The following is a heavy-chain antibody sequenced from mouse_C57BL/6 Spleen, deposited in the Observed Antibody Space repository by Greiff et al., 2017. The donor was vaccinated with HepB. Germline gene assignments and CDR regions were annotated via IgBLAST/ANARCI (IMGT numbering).Heavy chain of an antibody. CDR3: VRESSGYGGAYAMDY. Sequence: DAGGGLVQPKGSLKLSCAASGFTFNTYAMHWVRQAPGKGLEWVARIRSKSSNYATYYADSVKDRFTISRDDSQSMLYLQMNNLKTEDTAMYYCVRESSGYGGAYAMDYWGQGTSVTVSS. CDR1: GFTFNTYA. CDR2: IRSKSSNYAT. J-gene: IGHJ4*01. V-gene: IGHV10-3*01. D-gene: IGHD3-2*02.